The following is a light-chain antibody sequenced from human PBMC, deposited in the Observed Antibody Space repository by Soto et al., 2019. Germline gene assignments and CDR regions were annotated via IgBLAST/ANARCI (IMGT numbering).Light chain of an antibody. J-gene: IGLJ1*01. CDR3: LLSYNGPYV. Sequence: VVTQEPSLTVSPGGTVTLTCGSSTVAVTNGHYPYWFQQKPGQAPRTLIYDTTNRHSWTPARFSGSLLGGKAALTLSGAQPEDEAEYYCLLSYNGPYVFXTGTKVTVL. CDR1: TVAVTNGHY. CDR2: DTT. V-gene: IGLV7-46*01.